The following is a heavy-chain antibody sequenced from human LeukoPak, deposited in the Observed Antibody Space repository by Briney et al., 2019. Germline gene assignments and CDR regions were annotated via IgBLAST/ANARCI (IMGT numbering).Heavy chain of an antibody. D-gene: IGHD4-17*01. J-gene: IGHJ6*03. V-gene: IGHV3-49*03. Sequence: GGSLRLSCTTFGFTFGDYAMSWFRQAPGKGLEWVGFIRSKIYGGAIEYAASVKGRFTISRDDSKSIAYLQMNSLRTEDTGLYYCARDQLGGDPDDYYYYYMDVWGKGTTVTVSS. CDR3: ARDQLGGDPDDYYYYYMDV. CDR1: GFTFGDYA. CDR2: IRSKIYGGAI.